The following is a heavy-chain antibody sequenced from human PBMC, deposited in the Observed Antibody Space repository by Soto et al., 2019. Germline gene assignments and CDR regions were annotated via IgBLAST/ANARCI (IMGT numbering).Heavy chain of an antibody. V-gene: IGHV3-30*18. CDR1: GFTFSSYG. CDR2: ISYDGSNK. J-gene: IGHJ4*02. Sequence: GGSLRLSCAASGFTFSSYGMHWVRQAPGKGLEWVAIISYDGSNKYYADSVKGRFTISRDNSKNTLYLQTSSLRHEDTAVYYCAKEGGPVYFNSRGCPAKHHDNGGEGILVTVSA. D-gene: IGHD2-2*01. CDR3: AKEGGPVYFNSRGCPAKHHDN.